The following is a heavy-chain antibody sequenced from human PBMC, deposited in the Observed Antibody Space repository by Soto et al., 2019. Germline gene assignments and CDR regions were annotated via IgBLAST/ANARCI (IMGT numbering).Heavy chain of an antibody. J-gene: IGHJ6*02. CDR1: GGTFSNYA. Sequence: QVQLVQSGAEVRKPGSSVTVSCKASGGTFSNYAISWVRQAPGQGLAWMGGIIPIVGTGSYAQKFQGRVTLTADEPTTTAYMELSSLRFDDTAVYYCARVVILVPTASTHYYYQMDVWGPGTTVTVSS. CDR3: ARVVILVPTASTHYYYQMDV. D-gene: IGHD2-2*01. V-gene: IGHV1-69*01. CDR2: IIPIVGTG.